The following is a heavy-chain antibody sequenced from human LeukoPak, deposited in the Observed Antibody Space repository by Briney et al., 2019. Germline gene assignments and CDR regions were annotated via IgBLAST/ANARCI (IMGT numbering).Heavy chain of an antibody. CDR3: ARRTPGLYFGAFYYYMDV. Sequence: AETLSLTCRVYGGSFSGYYWSWIRQSPGRRLEWLGEINHSGSTNYHPSLRSRLTISVDKSNNKFSLNMTSVTAADTAVYFCARRTPGLYFGAFYYYMDVWGKGATVIISS. CDR2: INHSGST. J-gene: IGHJ6*03. D-gene: IGHD3-16*02. V-gene: IGHV4-34*01. CDR1: GGSFSGYY.